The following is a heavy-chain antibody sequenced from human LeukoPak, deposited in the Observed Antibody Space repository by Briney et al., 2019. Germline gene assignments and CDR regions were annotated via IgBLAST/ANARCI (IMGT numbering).Heavy chain of an antibody. D-gene: IGHD2-15*01. Sequence: PGGSLRLSCAASGFTFSSYAMHWVRQAPGKGLEWVAVISYDGSNKYYADSVKGRFTISRDNSKNTLYLQMNSLRAEDTAVYYCARDPCSGGSCYLDYWGQGTLVTVSS. J-gene: IGHJ4*02. CDR2: ISYDGSNK. V-gene: IGHV3-30-3*01. CDR1: GFTFSSYA. CDR3: ARDPCSGGSCYLDY.